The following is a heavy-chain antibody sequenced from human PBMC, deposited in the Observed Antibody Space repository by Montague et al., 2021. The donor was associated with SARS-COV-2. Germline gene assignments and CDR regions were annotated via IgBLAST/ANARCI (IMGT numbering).Heavy chain of an antibody. CDR1: GFTFEDYA. CDR2: ISWDSGSI. J-gene: IGHJ1*01. CDR3: AKVGTAAAGTTFSRYFQH. V-gene: IGHV3-9*01. D-gene: IGHD6-13*01. Sequence: SLRLSCAASGFTFEDYAMHWVRQAPGKGLEWVSGISWDSGSIGYADSVKGRLSISRDNAKNSLYLQMNSLRAEDTALYYCAKVGTAAAGTTFSRYFQHWGQGTLVTVSS.